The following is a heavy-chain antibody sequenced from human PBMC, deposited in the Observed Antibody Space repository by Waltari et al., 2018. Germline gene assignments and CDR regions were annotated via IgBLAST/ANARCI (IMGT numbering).Heavy chain of an antibody. J-gene: IGHJ4*02. CDR1: GFSFISYA. CDR2: IRGSGVGT. D-gene: IGHD2-2*01. Sequence: EVQLLESGGALVQPGGSLRLSCATSGFSFISYAMSWVRQTPGKGMEGVASIRGSGVGTYNADSMKGRIIISRENSKNALILQMNSLRAEDTGVYYCAKTLGFCTSASCNRIFFEQWGPGALVTVSS. V-gene: IGHV3-23*01. CDR3: AKTLGFCTSASCNRIFFEQ.